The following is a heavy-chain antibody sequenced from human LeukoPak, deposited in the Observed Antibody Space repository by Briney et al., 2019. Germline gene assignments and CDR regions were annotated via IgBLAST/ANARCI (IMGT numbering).Heavy chain of an antibody. J-gene: IGHJ5*02. CDR1: GFTLNKYA. CDR3: AKGSPLNWFDP. V-gene: IGHV3-23*01. Sequence: GGSLRLSCAASGFTLNKYAMSWVRQAPGEGLEWVSAIIDVGDTYYADSVKGRFTISRDYSRNTLYLQMNSLRAEDTAVYYCAKGSPLNWFDPWGQGTLVTVSS. CDR2: IIDVGDT.